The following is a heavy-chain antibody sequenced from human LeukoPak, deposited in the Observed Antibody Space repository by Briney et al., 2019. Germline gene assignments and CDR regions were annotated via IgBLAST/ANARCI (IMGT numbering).Heavy chain of an antibody. CDR1: GGSISSYY. Sequence: SETLSLTCTVSGGSISSYYWSWIRQPAGKGLEWIRRIYTSGSTNYNPSLKSRVTMSIDTSKNQFSLKLSSVTAADTAVYYCAREDILTGYYTALFDYWGQGTLVTVSS. CDR2: IYTSGST. CDR3: AREDILTGYYTALFDY. V-gene: IGHV4-4*07. J-gene: IGHJ4*02. D-gene: IGHD3-9*01.